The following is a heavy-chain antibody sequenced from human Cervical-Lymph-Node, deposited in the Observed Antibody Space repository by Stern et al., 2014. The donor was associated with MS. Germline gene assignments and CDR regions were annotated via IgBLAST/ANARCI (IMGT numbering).Heavy chain of an antibody. Sequence: VQLEESGGGVVQPGRSLRLSCAASGFTFRSYAIHWVRQAPGKGLEWVAVILFDGSNTYYADSVKGRFTISRDNSKNMVYLQMNSLRTDDTAVYHCAKDRALIGVLTTVRRRYAMDVWGQGTTVTVSS. V-gene: IGHV3-30*18. D-gene: IGHD3-16*01. CDR2: ILFDGSNT. CDR1: GFTFRSYA. CDR3: AKDRALIGVLTTVRRRYAMDV. J-gene: IGHJ6*02.